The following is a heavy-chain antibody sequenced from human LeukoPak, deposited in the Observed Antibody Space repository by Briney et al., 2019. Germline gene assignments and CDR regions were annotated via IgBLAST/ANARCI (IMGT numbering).Heavy chain of an antibody. CDR2: IIPIFGTA. CDR1: GGTFSSYA. CDR3: ARVGSGSHGAFDI. D-gene: IGHD1-26*01. Sequence: GASVKVSCKASGGTFSSYAISWVRQAPGQGLEWMGGIIPIFGTANYAQKFQGRVTITADESTSTAYMELSSLRSEDTAVYYCARVGSGSHGAFDIWGQGTMVTVSS. J-gene: IGHJ3*02. V-gene: IGHV1-69*13.